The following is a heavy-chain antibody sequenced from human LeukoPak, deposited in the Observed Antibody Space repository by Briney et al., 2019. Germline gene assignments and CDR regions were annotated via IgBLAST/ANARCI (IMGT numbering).Heavy chain of an antibody. Sequence: SVKVSCKASGGTFSSSAISWVRQAPGQGLEWMGRIIPILGIANYAQKFQGRVTITADKSTSTAYMELSSLRSEDTAVYYCARVRLRYFDWLSTSYYGMDVWGQGTTVTVSS. D-gene: IGHD3-9*01. CDR2: IIPILGIA. V-gene: IGHV1-69*04. CDR1: GGTFSSSA. CDR3: ARVRLRYFDWLSTSYYGMDV. J-gene: IGHJ6*02.